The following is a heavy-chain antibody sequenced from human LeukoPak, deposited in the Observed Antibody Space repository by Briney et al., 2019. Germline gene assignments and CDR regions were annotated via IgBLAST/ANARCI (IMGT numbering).Heavy chain of an antibody. CDR3: AAAAAAGPRGNWFDP. Sequence: PGGSLRLSCAASGITFSSYSMNWVRQAPGKGLEWVSYISSSSSTIYYADSVKGRFTISRDNAKNSLYLQMNSLRAEDTAVYYCAAAAAAGPRGNWFDPWGQGTLVTVSS. CDR1: GITFSSYS. CDR2: ISSSSSTI. J-gene: IGHJ5*02. D-gene: IGHD6-13*01. V-gene: IGHV3-48*01.